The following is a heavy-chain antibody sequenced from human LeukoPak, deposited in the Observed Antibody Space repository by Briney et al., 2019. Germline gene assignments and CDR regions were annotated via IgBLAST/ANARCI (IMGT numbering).Heavy chain of an antibody. CDR2: MSPSGTT. Sequence: SGTLSLTCTVSGDSVSSGSYYLSWIRQPPGKGLDWIAYMSPSGTTNYNPSLKSRVTTSVDTSRTQFSLRLSSVTAADTAVYYCARGQDDRSGTFDYWGQGTLVTVSP. V-gene: IGHV4-61*01. CDR3: ARGQDDRSGTFDY. D-gene: IGHD3-22*01. CDR1: GDSVSSGSYY. J-gene: IGHJ4*02.